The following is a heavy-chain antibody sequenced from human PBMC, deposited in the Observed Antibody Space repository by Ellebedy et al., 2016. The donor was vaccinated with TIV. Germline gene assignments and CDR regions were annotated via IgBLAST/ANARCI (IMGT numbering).Heavy chain of an antibody. J-gene: IGHJ6*02. CDR1: GFTFADFA. CDR3: AKDQIGATSRDPFYGMDV. Sequence: PGGSLRLSCAASGFTFADFAMHWVRQVPGKGLEWVSVITRDGTSTYYADSVKGRFTISRANSKNSLYLQMNSLRSEDTAFYYCAKDQIGATSRDPFYGMDVWGPGTTVTVSS. V-gene: IGHV3-43*02. D-gene: IGHD1-26*01. CDR2: ITRDGTST.